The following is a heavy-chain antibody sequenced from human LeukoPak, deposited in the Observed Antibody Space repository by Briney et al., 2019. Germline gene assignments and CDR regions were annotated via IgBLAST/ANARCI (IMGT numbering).Heavy chain of an antibody. J-gene: IGHJ4*02. D-gene: IGHD3/OR15-3a*01. V-gene: IGHV4-39*01. Sequence: SETLSLTCTVSGGSISSSSYYWGWIRQPPGKGLEWIGSIYYSGNTYYIASLKSQVSISIDTSKNQFSLRLTSVTAADTAVYYCARQTGSGLFILPGGQGTLVTVS. CDR1: GGSISSSSYY. CDR2: IYYSGNT. CDR3: ARQTGSGLFILP.